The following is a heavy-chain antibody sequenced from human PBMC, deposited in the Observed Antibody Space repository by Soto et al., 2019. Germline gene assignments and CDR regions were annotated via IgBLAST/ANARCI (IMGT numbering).Heavy chain of an antibody. CDR1: GYSFTSYW. D-gene: IGHD3-10*01. CDR2: IYPGDSDT. V-gene: IGHV5-51*01. J-gene: IGHJ6*02. CDR3: ARADGSGSYAYYGMDV. Sequence: GESLKISCKGSGYSFTSYWIGWVRQMPGKGLEWMEIIYPGDSDTRYSPSFQGQVTISADKSISTAYLQWSSLKASDTAMYYCARADGSGSYAYYGMDVWGQGTTVTVSS.